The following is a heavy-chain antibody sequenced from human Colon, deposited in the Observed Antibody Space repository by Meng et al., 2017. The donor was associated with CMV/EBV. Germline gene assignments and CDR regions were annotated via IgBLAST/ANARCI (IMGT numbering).Heavy chain of an antibody. CDR2: YYGGTT. J-gene: IGHJ3*02. Sequence: GGSLRLSCAASGFTFSAFAMGWVRQAPGKGLEWLSSIYYGGTTYYADSVKGRFTISRDTSMDTLYLQLNNLRVEDTAVYYCAKGLNSGSRYNAFDILGQGTMVTVSS. CDR1: GFTFSAFA. CDR3: AKGLNSGSRYNAFDI. V-gene: IGHV3-23*01. D-gene: IGHD3-22*01.